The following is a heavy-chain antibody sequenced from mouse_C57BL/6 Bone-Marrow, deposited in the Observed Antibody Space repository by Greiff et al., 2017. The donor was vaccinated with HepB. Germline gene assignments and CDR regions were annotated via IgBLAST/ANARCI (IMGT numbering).Heavy chain of an antibody. CDR1: GYAFSSSW. CDR2: IYPGDGDT. D-gene: IGHD3-2*02. V-gene: IGHV1-82*01. J-gene: IGHJ3*01. CDR3: ARGDSSGYAWFAY. Sequence: QVQLKESGPELVKPGASVKISCKASGYAFSSSWMNWVKQRPGKGLEWIGRIYPGDGDTNYNGKFKGKATLTADKSSSTAYMPLSSLTSEDSAVYFCARGDSSGYAWFAYWGQGTLVTVSA.